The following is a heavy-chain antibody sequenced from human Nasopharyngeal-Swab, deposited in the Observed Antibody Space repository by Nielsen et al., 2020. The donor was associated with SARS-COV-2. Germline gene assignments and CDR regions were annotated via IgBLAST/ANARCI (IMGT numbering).Heavy chain of an antibody. CDR1: GFTFSSYG. CDR2: ISYDESNK. V-gene: IGHV3-30*03. D-gene: IGHD5-18*01. J-gene: IGHJ4*02. Sequence: GESLKISCAASGFTFSSYGMHWVRQAPGKGLEWVAVISYDESNKYYADSVKGRFTISRDNSKNTLYLQMNSLRAEDTAVYYCARAGGGYSYADYWGQGTLVTVSS. CDR3: ARAGGGYSYADY.